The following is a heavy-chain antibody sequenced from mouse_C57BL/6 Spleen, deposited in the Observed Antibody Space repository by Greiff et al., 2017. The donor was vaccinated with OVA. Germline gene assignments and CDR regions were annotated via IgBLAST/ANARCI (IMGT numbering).Heavy chain of an antibody. D-gene: IGHD2-1*01. V-gene: IGHV1-55*01. CDR2: IYPGSGST. Sequence: PGQGLEWIGDIYPGSGSTNYNEKFKSKATLTVDTSSSTAYMQLSSLTSEDSAVYYCARSGLLWELRGYFDYWGQGTTLTVSS. CDR3: ARSGLLWELRGYFDY. J-gene: IGHJ2*01.